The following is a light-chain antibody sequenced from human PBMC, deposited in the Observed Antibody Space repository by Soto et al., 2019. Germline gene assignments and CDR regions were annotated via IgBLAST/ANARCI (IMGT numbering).Light chain of an antibody. J-gene: IGLJ1*01. Sequence: QSALTQPASVSGSPGQSITICCTGTSSDVGSYNLVSWYQQHPGKAPKPMIYEGSKRPSGVSNRFSGSKSGNTASLTISGLQAEDEADYYCCSYAGSSTWVFGTGTKLTVL. V-gene: IGLV2-23*01. CDR2: EGS. CDR3: CSYAGSSTWV. CDR1: SSDVGSYNL.